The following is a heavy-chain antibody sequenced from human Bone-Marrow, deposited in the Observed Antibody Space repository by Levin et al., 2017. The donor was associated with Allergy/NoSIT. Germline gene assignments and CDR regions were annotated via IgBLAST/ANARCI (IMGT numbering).Heavy chain of an antibody. CDR1: GGSISTSTYY. D-gene: IGHD3-16*01. V-gene: IGHV4-39*01. CDR2: IFYSGNT. CDR3: TMLAFTIRGDFHIDV. Sequence: PSETLSLTCTVSGGSISTSTYYWVWIRQPPGQGLEWVGSIFYSGNTYYTPSLKSRLTISLATSKHQFSLSLTSVTAADTAVYYCTMLAFTIRGDFHIDVWGQGTTVTVSS. J-gene: IGHJ6*02.